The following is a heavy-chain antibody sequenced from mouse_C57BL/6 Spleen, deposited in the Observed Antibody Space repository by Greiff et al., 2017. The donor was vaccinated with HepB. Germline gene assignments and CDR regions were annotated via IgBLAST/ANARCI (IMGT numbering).Heavy chain of an antibody. CDR1: GFNIKDDY. CDR3: TRQLRPYYFDY. CDR2: IDPENGDT. Sequence: EVQLQQSGAELVRPGASVKLSCTASGFNIKDDYMHWVKQRPEQGLEWIGWIDPENGDTEYASKFLGKATITADTSSNTAYLQLSSLTSEDTAVYYCTRQLRPYYFDYWGQGTTLTVSS. J-gene: IGHJ2*01. D-gene: IGHD3-2*02. V-gene: IGHV14-4*01.